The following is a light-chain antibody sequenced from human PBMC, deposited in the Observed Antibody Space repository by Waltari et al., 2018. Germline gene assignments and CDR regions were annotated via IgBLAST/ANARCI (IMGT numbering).Light chain of an antibody. CDR2: DVS. CDR1: SSDFGVYNY. CDR3: CSYAGSYAYV. V-gene: IGLV2-11*01. J-gene: IGLJ1*01. Sequence: QSALTQPRSVSGSPGQSVTISCTGTSSDFGVYNYVSWYQQHPGKAPKLMIYDVSKRPSGVPDRFPGSKSGNTASLTISGLQAEDEADYYCCSYAGSYAYVFGTGTKVTVL.